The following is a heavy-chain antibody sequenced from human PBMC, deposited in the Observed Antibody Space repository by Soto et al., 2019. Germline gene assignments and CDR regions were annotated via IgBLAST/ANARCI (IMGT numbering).Heavy chain of an antibody. CDR3: ARTMGVRGRYSYGAHIDY. Sequence: VGSLRLSCAASGFTFSSYGMHWFRQAPVKGLEWVAVIWYDGSNKYYADSVKGRFTISRDNSKNTLYLQMNSLRAEDTAVYYCARTMGVRGRYSYGAHIDYWGQGTLVTVSS. J-gene: IGHJ4*02. CDR2: IWYDGSNK. V-gene: IGHV3-33*01. D-gene: IGHD5-18*01. CDR1: GFTFSSYG.